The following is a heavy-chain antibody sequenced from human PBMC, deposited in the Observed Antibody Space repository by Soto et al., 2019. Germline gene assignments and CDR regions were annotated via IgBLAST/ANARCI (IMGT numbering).Heavy chain of an antibody. V-gene: IGHV5-10-1*01. J-gene: IGHJ6*02. Sequence: PGESLKISCKGSGYSFTSYWISWVRQMPGKGLEWMGRIDPSDSYTNYSPSFQGHVTISADKSISTAYLQWSSLKASDTAMYYCARRAAWESLVTNSGGSYYHYYYGMDVWGQGTTVTVSS. CDR1: GYSFTSYW. CDR2: IDPSDSYT. CDR3: ARRAAWESLVTNSGGSYYHYYYGMDV. D-gene: IGHD1-26*01.